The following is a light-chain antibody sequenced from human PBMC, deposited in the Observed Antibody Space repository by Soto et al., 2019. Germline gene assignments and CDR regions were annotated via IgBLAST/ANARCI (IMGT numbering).Light chain of an antibody. CDR3: SLFTTDSTYA. J-gene: IGLJ1*01. Sequence: QSVLTQPASVSGSPGQSITISCTRTSSHVGANIFVSWYQHHPVKVPKLRIYTVISHSPGVPHRCSGSNSGTTPSLPICGLQAEDEADYSWSLFTTDSTYAVGTGT. CDR2: TVI. CDR1: SSHVGANIF. V-gene: IGLV2-14*01.